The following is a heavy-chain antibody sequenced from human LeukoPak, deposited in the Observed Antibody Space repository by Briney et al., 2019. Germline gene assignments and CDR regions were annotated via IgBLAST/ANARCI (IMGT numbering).Heavy chain of an antibody. CDR2: IYYNGRT. V-gene: IGHV4-39*07. D-gene: IGHD3-10*01. CDR1: GGPISSSRNY. J-gene: IGHJ4*02. CDR3: ARDEFTMVRGVMYFDY. Sequence: SETLSLTCSVSGGPISSSRNYWVWIRQPPGKSLVWIGNIYYNGRTFYNPSLKSRVTISIDTSRKQFSLKVTSVTAADTAVYYCARDEFTMVRGVMYFDYWGQGTLVTVSS.